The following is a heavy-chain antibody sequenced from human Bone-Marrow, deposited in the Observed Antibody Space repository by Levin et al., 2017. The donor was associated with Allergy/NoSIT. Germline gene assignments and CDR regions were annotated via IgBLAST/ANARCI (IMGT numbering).Heavy chain of an antibody. CDR2: ISSSSSYI. J-gene: IGHJ5*02. V-gene: IGHV3-21*01. D-gene: IGHD2-2*02. Sequence: PGGSLRLSCAASGFTFSSYSMNWVRQAPGKGLEWVSSISSSSSYIYYADSVKGRFTISRDNAKNSLYLQMNSLRAEDTAVYYCARDGVPAVPAIQESWFDPWGQGTLVTVSS. CDR1: GFTFSSYS. CDR3: ARDGVPAVPAIQESWFDP.